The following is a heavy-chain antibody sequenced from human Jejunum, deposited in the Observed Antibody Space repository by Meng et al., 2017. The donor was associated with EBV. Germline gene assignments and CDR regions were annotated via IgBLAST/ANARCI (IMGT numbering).Heavy chain of an antibody. CDR1: GGSISSGGYS. Sequence: QLQLQEVGLGLVKPSETLSLTCAVSGGSISSGGYSWHWIRQPPGKGLQWIGYIYYSESAFYNPSLKSRVTLSVDRSKNQFSLNLSSVTAADTAVYYCARGAYFDYWGQGTLVTVSS. CDR3: ARGAYFDY. V-gene: IGHV4-30-2*01. J-gene: IGHJ4*02. CDR2: IYYSESA.